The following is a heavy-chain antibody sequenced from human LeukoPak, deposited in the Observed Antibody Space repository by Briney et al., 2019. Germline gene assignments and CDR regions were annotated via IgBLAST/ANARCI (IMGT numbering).Heavy chain of an antibody. CDR2: IWYDGSNK. CDR1: GFTFSSYG. J-gene: IGHJ5*02. V-gene: IGHV3-33*06. D-gene: IGHD1-1*01. Sequence: GGSLRLSCAASGFTFSSYGMHWVRQAPGKGLEWVAVIWYDGSNKYYADSVKGRFTISRDNSKNTLYLQMNSLSAEDTAMYYWAKALDGTYTWSDPWGQGTLVTVSS. CDR3: AKALDGTYTWSDP.